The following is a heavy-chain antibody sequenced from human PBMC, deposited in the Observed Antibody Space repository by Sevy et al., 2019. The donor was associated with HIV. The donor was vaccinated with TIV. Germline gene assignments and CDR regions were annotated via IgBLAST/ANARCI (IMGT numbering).Heavy chain of an antibody. CDR1: GGSISSYY. V-gene: IGHV4-59*01. D-gene: IGHD1-26*01. Sequence: SETLSLTCTVSGGSISSYYWSWIRQPPGKGLEWIGYIYYSGSTNYNPSLKSRVTISVDTSKNQFSLKLSSVTAADTAVYYWARGGPTPGYYYYMDVWGKGTTVTVSS. J-gene: IGHJ6*03. CDR3: ARGGPTPGYYYYMDV. CDR2: IYYSGST.